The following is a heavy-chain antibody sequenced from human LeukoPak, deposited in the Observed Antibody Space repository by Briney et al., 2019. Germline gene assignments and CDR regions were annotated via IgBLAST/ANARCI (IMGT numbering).Heavy chain of an antibody. J-gene: IGHJ4*02. Sequence: ASVKVSCKAAGYTFTTYDRNWVRQDTGQGLEWLGWMNPNSGNAGYAQKFQGRVTMTRNTSISTAYMELNNLTSEDTAVYYCARRIRGAPTDHWGQGTLVTVSS. CDR1: GYTFTTYD. V-gene: IGHV1-8*01. CDR3: ARRIRGAPTDH. D-gene: IGHD3-10*01. CDR2: MNPNSGNA.